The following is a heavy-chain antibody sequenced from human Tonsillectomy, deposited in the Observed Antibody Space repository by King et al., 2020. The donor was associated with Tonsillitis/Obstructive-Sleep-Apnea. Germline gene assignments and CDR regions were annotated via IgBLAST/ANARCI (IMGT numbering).Heavy chain of an antibody. Sequence: VQLVESGGGLVQPGGSLRLSCAAAGISFSSYEMNWVRQAPGKGLEWVSYISSSGSTIYYADSVKGRFTISRDNAKNSLYLQMNSLRAEDTAVYYCVRGSLGWYFDLGGRGTLVSVSS. V-gene: IGHV3-48*03. CDR3: VRGSLGWYFDL. J-gene: IGHJ2*01. CDR2: ISSSGSTI. D-gene: IGHD2-15*01. CDR1: GISFSSYE.